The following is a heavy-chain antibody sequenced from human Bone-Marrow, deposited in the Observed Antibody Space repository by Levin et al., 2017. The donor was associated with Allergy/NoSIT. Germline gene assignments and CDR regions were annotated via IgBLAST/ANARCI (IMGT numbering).Heavy chain of an antibody. J-gene: IGHJ4*02. CDR1: SGSMSNYH. CDR2: IYTSQNI. Sequence: KTSETLSLTCSVSSGSMSNYHWNWIRYSAGKGLEWIGRIYTSQNIKYNPSLKGRATMSVDTSKRQISLKVRSVTGADTAVYYCAASLGAIDYWGQGTRVTVSS. D-gene: IGHD3-16*01. CDR3: AASLGAIDY. V-gene: IGHV4-4*07.